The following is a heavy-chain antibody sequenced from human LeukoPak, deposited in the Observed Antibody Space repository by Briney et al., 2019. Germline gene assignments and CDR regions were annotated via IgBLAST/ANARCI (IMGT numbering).Heavy chain of an antibody. J-gene: IGHJ6*03. D-gene: IGHD3-22*01. V-gene: IGHV4-39*07. CDR1: GGSTNTPNYY. CDR2: IFYSGGT. CDR3: SRGVGFGSSGSSYYYYYMDV. Sequence: SETLSLTCTVSGGSTNTPNYYWGWIRQTPGKGLEWIGNIFYSGGTYYSPSLTSRVTISLDTSRNQFSLKLNSVTAADTAVYYCSRGVGFGSSGSSYYYYYMDVWGKGTTVTISS.